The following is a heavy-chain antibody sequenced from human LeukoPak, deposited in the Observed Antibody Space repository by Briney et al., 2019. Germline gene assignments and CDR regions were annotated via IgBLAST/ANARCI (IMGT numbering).Heavy chain of an antibody. CDR1: GFTFSSYE. Sequence: PGGSLRLSCAASGFTFSSYEMNWVRQAPGKGLEWVSCISSSGSTIYYADSVKGRFTISRDNAKNSLYLQMNSLRAEDTAVYYCARGRPKIDWLLLGAFDIWGQGTMVTVSS. V-gene: IGHV3-48*03. D-gene: IGHD3-9*01. CDR2: ISSSGSTI. CDR3: ARGRPKIDWLLLGAFDI. J-gene: IGHJ3*02.